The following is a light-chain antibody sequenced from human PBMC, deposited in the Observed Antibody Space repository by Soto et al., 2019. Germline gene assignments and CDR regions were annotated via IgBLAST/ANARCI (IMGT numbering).Light chain of an antibody. J-gene: IGKJ4*01. CDR3: QQFYH. CDR2: DAF. Sequence: AIQLTQSPTSLSASVGNRVTITCRASQGISSALAWYQQKPGKAPKLLIYDAFSLKSGVTSRFSGSGSATDFTLTVTRVQPEDFAIYYYQQFYHFGGGTKVAIK. V-gene: IGKV1D-13*01. CDR1: QGISSA.